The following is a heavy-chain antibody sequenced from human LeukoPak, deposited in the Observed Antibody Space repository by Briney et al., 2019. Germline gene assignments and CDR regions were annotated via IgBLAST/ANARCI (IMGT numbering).Heavy chain of an antibody. CDR3: ARDDCSGGSCFGY. CDR2: IIPIFGTA. D-gene: IGHD2-15*01. CDR1: GGAFSSYA. V-gene: IGHV1-69*05. J-gene: IGHJ4*02. Sequence: SVKVSCKASGGAFSSYANSWVRQAPGQGLEWMGGIIPIFGTANYAQKFQGRVTITTDESTSTAYMELSSLRSEDTAVYYCARDDCSGGSCFGYWGQGTLVTVSS.